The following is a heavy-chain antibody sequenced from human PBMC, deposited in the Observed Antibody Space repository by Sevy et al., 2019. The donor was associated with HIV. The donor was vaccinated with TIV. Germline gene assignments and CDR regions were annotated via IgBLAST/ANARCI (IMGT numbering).Heavy chain of an antibody. V-gene: IGHV3-30*02. D-gene: IGHD4-17*01. CDR3: AKDRVYGAGMDV. J-gene: IGHJ6*02. CDR1: AFTFSSYG. Sequence: GGSLRLSCAASAFTFSSYGMHWVRQAPGKGLEWVAFIRYDGSNKYYADSVKGRFTISRDNSKNTLYLQMNSLRAEDTAVYYCAKDRVYGAGMDVWGQGTTVTVSS. CDR2: IRYDGSNK.